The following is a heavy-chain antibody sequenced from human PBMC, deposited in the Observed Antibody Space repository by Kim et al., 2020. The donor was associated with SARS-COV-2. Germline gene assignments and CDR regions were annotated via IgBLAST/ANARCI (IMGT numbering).Heavy chain of an antibody. J-gene: IGHJ6*02. Sequence: SETLSLTCTVSGGSISGYYWSWVRQSPDKGLEWIGYIFYTGDTKYNPSLEGRVTISADTSRNQFSLRLNSVTVADTAVYYCVRDRPADRPYGLDVWGQGTAVTVSS. CDR3: VRDRPADRPYGLDV. CDR1: GGSISGYY. CDR2: IFYTGDT. V-gene: IGHV4-59*13.